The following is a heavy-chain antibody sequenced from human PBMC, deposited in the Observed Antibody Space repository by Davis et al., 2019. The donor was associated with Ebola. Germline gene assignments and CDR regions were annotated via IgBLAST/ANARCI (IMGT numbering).Heavy chain of an antibody. D-gene: IGHD3-22*01. CDR1: GYTFTSYA. V-gene: IGHV1-3*01. CDR2: INAGNGNT. J-gene: IGHJ4*02. Sequence: AASVKVSCKASGYTFTSYAMHWVRQAPGQRLEWMGWINAGNGNTKYSQKFQGRVTITRDTSASTAYMELSNLRSEDTAVYYCARWYYYDSSGYYYNYFDYWGQGTLVTVSS. CDR3: ARWYYYDSSGYYYNYFDY.